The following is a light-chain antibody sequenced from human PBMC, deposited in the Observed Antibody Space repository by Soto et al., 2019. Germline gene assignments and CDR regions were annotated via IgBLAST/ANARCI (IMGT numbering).Light chain of an antibody. CDR3: QQYGSSPFT. J-gene: IGKJ3*01. CDR1: QSVSSPY. Sequence: EVVLTQSPVTLSLSPGERATLSCRASQSVSSPYLAWYQQKPGQPPRLLIYGASSRATDIPDRFIGSGSGTEFPLTIARLAPGDFAMYYWQQYGSSPFTFGPGTKVDI. CDR2: GAS. V-gene: IGKV3-20*01.